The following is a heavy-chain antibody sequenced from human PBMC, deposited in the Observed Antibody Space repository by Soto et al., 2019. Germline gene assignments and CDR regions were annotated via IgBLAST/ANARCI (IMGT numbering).Heavy chain of an antibody. Sequence: ASVKVSCKASGCTFTAYYMHWVRQAPGQGLEWMGWINPNSGVTNYAQNFQGRVTMTRDMSISTAYMDLSSLKSDDTAVYYCARALNWNDASYWGQGTLVTVSS. CDR2: INPNSGVT. J-gene: IGHJ4*02. V-gene: IGHV1-2*02. CDR3: ARALNWNDASY. CDR1: GCTFTAYY. D-gene: IGHD1-1*01.